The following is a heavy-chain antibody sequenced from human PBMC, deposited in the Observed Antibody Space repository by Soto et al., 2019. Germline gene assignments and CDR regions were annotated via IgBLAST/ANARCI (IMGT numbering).Heavy chain of an antibody. J-gene: IGHJ3*02. V-gene: IGHV4-30-4*01. CDR3: ARAGFYGGNEVGAFDI. Sequence: QVQLQESGPGLVKPSQTLSLTCTVSGGSISSGDYYWSWIRQPPGKGLEWIGYIYYSGSTYYNPSLKSRVTISVDTSKNQFSLKLSSATAADTAVYYCARAGFYGGNEVGAFDIWGQGTMVTVSS. D-gene: IGHD4-17*01. CDR1: GGSISSGDYY. CDR2: IYYSGST.